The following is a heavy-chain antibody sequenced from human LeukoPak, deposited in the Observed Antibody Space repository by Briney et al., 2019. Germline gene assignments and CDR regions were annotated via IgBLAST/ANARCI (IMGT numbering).Heavy chain of an antibody. Sequence: ASVKVSCKASGYTFTGYYMHWVRQAPGQGLEWMGWISPNSGGTNYAQKFQGWVTMTRDTSISTAYMELSGLRSDDTAVYYCATRRYDFWSGYSRDTDYWGQGTLVTVSS. CDR3: ATRRYDFWSGYSRDTDY. CDR1: GYTFTGYY. D-gene: IGHD3-3*01. CDR2: ISPNSGGT. V-gene: IGHV1-2*04. J-gene: IGHJ4*02.